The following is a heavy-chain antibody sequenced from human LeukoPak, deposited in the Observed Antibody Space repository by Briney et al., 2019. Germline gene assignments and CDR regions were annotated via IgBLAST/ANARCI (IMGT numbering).Heavy chain of an antibody. V-gene: IGHV1-18*01. J-gene: IGHJ6*03. CDR1: GYTFTSYG. CDR3: ARTHYYYYYMDV. CDR2: ISAYNGNT. Sequence: ASVKVSCKASGYTFTSYGISWVRQAPGQGLEWMGWISAYNGNTNYAQKFQGRVTMTRDTSISTAYMELSRLRSDDTAVYYCARTHYYYYYMDVWGKGTTVTISS.